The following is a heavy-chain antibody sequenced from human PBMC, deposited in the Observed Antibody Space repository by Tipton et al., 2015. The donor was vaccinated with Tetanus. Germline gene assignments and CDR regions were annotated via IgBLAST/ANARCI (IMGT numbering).Heavy chain of an antibody. Sequence: QLVQSGPEMKKPGASVKVSCKASGYTFTGYYMHWVRQAPGQGLEWMGWIDPNSGGTVYAQKFQGRVTMTRDTSISTAYLELSSLRSDDSAVYYCARDRGDYISYGMDVWGPGTTVTVS. CDR1: GYTFTGYY. CDR3: ARDRGDYISYGMDV. J-gene: IGHJ6*02. V-gene: IGHV1-2*02. CDR2: IDPNSGGT. D-gene: IGHD3-22*01.